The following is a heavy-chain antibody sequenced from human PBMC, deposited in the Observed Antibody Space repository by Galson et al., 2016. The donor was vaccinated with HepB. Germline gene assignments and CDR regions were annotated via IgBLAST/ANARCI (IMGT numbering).Heavy chain of an antibody. J-gene: IGHJ4*01. CDR3: AKATPYYDVLTGFFVYYSDY. V-gene: IGHV3-23*01. D-gene: IGHD3-9*01. CDR2: IRGTGVTT. Sequence: SLRLSCAASRFSLSSYAMRWVRQAPGKGLQWVSTIRGTGVTTHYADSVKGRFTISRDNSKNTLYLQMSSLRAEDTAMYYCAKATPYYDVLTGFFVYYSDYWGHGTLVTVSS. CDR1: RFSLSSYA.